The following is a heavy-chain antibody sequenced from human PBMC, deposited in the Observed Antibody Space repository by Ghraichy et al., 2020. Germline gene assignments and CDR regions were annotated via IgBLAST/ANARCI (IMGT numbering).Heavy chain of an antibody. CDR2: IGIGGDI. Sequence: GESLNISSATSGFTFSTYDMHWVRQAPGKGLEWVSGIGIGGDIYYSDSVKGRFSISRDNAKNSLYLQMNSLRAGDTAVYYCTREVEEVVAGPNYYYYYYMDVWGKGTTVTVSS. J-gene: IGHJ6*03. V-gene: IGHV3-13*01. CDR3: TREVEEVVAGPNYYYYYYMDV. CDR1: GFTFSTYD. D-gene: IGHD6-19*01.